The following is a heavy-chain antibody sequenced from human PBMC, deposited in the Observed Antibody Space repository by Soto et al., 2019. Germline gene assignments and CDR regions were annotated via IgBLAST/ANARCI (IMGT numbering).Heavy chain of an antibody. CDR1: GYTFTSWH. CDR3: AREAYDSSGYYYVRGGNYYYGMDV. D-gene: IGHD3-22*01. V-gene: IGHV1-46*01. J-gene: IGHJ6*02. CDR2: INPSAGNA. Sequence: QVQLVQSGAEVKKPGASVKVSCKASGYTFTSWHILWVRQAPGQGLEWMGRINPSAGNANYVQKFQGRVTMTRDTSTSTVYMELSSLRSEDTAVYYCAREAYDSSGYYYVRGGNYYYGMDVWGQGTTVTVSS.